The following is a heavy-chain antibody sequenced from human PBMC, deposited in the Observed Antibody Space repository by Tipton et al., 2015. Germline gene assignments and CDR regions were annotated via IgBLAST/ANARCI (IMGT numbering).Heavy chain of an antibody. J-gene: IGHJ6*02. V-gene: IGHV4-59*01. D-gene: IGHD4-17*01. CDR1: GDSISNYY. Sequence: TLSLTCTVSGDSISNYYWSWIRQPPGKGLEWIGYIQYSASSNYNPSLKSRVTISLDTSKNQVSLKLSSVTAADTAVYYCASGHGDYVNGMDVWGQGTTVTVSS. CDR2: IQYSASS. CDR3: ASGHGDYVNGMDV.